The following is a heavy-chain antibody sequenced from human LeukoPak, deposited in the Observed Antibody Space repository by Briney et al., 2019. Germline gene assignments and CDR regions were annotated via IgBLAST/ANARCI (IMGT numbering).Heavy chain of an antibody. J-gene: IGHJ4*02. Sequence: PSETLSLTCTVSGASVGSGTYYWTWIRQPTGKGLEWIGRISTSESTNFNPSLKSRVTISVDTSKNQFSLKLSSVTAADSAVYYCARHSNDWRFSQSGSIAAAGTQYWGQGTLVAVSS. CDR3: ARHSNDWRFSQSGSIAAAGTQY. V-gene: IGHV4-61*02. D-gene: IGHD6-13*01. CDR1: GASVGSGTYY. CDR2: ISTSEST.